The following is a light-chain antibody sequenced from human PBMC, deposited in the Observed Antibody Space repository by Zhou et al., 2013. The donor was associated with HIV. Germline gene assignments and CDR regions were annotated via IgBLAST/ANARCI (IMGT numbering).Light chain of an antibody. Sequence: QSALTQPASVSGSPGQSITISCTGTSSDVGGYNYVSWYQQHPGKAPKLMIYDVSNRPSGVSNRFSGSKSGNTASLTISGLQAEDEADYYCNSYTSDNFYVFGIGTKVTVL. J-gene: IGLJ1*01. V-gene: IGLV2-14*03. CDR2: DVS. CDR1: SSDVGGYNY. CDR3: NSYTSDNFYV.